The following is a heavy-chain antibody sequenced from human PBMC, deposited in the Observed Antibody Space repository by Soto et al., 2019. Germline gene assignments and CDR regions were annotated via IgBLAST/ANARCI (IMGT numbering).Heavy chain of an antibody. CDR1: GGTFSSYA. CDR3: AEGSERVYYSYYGMDV. V-gene: IGHV1-69*01. CDR2: IIPIFGTA. Sequence: QVQLVQSGAEVKKPGSAVKVSCKASGGTFSSYAISWVRQAPGQGLEWMGGIIPIFGTANYAQKFQGRVTITADESTSTAYMELSSLRSDDTAVYYCAEGSERVYYSYYGMDVWGQGTTVTVSS. J-gene: IGHJ6*02. D-gene: IGHD3-10*01.